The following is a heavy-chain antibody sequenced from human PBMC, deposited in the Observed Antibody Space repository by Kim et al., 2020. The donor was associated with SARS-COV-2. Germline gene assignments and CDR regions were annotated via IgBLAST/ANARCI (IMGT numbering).Heavy chain of an antibody. V-gene: IGHV1-2*06. J-gene: IGHJ6*02. CDR3: AREPHSGYDPGYSSSWYGGYYYGMDV. Sequence: ASVKVSCKASGYTFTGYYMHWVRQAPGQGLEWMGRINPNSGGTNYAQKFQGRVTMTRDTSISTAYMELSRLRSDDTAVYYCAREPHSGYDPGYSSSWYGGYYYGMDVWGQGTTVTVSS. CDR1: GYTFTGYY. D-gene: IGHD6-13*01. CDR2: INPNSGGT.